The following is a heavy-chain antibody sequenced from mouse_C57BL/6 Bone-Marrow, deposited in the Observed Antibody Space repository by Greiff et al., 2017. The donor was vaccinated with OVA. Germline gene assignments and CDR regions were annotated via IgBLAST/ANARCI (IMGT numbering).Heavy chain of an antibody. V-gene: IGHV1-81*01. J-gene: IGHJ3*01. Sequence: QVQLQQSGAELARPGASVKLSCKASGYTFTSYGISWVKQRTGQGLEWIGEIYPRSGNTYYNEKFKGKATLTADKSSSTAYMELRSLTSEDSAVYFCARRDYDYSWFAYWGQGTLVTVSA. CDR2: IYPRSGNT. CDR3: ARRDYDYSWFAY. D-gene: IGHD2-4*01. CDR1: GYTFTSYG.